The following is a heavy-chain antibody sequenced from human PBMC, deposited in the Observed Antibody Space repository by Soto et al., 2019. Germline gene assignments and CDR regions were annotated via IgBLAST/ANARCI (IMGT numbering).Heavy chain of an antibody. CDR1: GFTFSSYG. J-gene: IGHJ4*02. Sequence: QVQLVESGGGVVQPGRSLRLSCAASGFTFSSYGMHWVRQAPGKGLEWGAVIWYDGSNKYYADSVKGRFTISRDNSKNTLYLQMNSLRAEDTAVYYCARDPYSGSYSYFDYWGQGTLVTVSS. CDR3: ARDPYSGSYSYFDY. CDR2: IWYDGSNK. D-gene: IGHD1-26*01. V-gene: IGHV3-33*01.